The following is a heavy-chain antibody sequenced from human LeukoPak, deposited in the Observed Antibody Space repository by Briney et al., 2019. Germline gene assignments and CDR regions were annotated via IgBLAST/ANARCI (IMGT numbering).Heavy chain of an antibody. J-gene: IGHJ4*02. CDR1: GFTFSNYA. V-gene: IGHV3-30*04. CDR3: ARGGDYSDYVPGRIDY. CDR2: ISYEGSNK. D-gene: IGHD4-11*01. Sequence: PGGSLRLSCAVSGFTFSNYAMHWVRQGPGKGLEWVGIISYEGSNKYDADSVKGRFTISRDNSKNTLYLQMNSLRAEDTAVYYCARGGDYSDYVPGRIDYWGQGTLVTVSS.